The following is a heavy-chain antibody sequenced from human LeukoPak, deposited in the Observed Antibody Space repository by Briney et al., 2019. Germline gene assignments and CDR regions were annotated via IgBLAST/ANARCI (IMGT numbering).Heavy chain of an antibody. Sequence: GGSLRLSCAASGFTFSKYEMNWVRQAPGKGLEWVSYISISGSTIYYADSVKGRFTISRDKAKNSLYLQMNRLRDEDTAVYYCARDGPSLRYFVWSPKYDAFDIWGQGTMVTVSS. D-gene: IGHD3-9*01. CDR2: ISISGSTI. CDR3: ARDGPSLRYFVWSPKYDAFDI. CDR1: GFTFSKYE. J-gene: IGHJ3*02. V-gene: IGHV3-48*03.